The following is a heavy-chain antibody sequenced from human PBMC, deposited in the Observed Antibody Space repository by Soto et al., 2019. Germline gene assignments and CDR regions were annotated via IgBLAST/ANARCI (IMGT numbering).Heavy chain of an antibody. J-gene: IGHJ4*02. CDR1: GFSLTTSGVG. CDR2: IYWDDDK. CDR3: AHRVLRTVFGLVTTTAIYFDF. D-gene: IGHD3-3*01. Sequence: QITLNETGPTVVRPTETLTLTCRVSGFSLTTSGVGVGWIRQSPGKATEWLALIYWDDDKRYSASLKSRLTITNDPSKNQVVLTVSDLDPTDTATYSCAHRVLRTVFGLVTTTAIYFDFWGQGTPVAVSS. V-gene: IGHV2-5*02.